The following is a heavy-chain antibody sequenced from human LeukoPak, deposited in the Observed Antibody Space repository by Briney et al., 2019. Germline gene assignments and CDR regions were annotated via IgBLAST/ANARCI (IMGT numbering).Heavy chain of an antibody. J-gene: IGHJ6*02. V-gene: IGHV4-59*08. CDR3: ARGGGNYYYYGMDV. Sequence: SETLSLTCTVSGGSISSYYWSWIRQPPGKGLEWIGYIYYSGSTNYNPSLKSRVTISVDTSKNQFSLKLSSVTAADTAEYYCARGGGNYYYYGMDVWGQGTTVTVSS. D-gene: IGHD1-1*01. CDR2: IYYSGST. CDR1: GGSISSYY.